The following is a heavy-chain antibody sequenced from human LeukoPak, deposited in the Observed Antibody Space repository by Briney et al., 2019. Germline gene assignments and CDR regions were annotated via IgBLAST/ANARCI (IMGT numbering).Heavy chain of an antibody. CDR1: GGTFSSYA. D-gene: IGHD3-10*01. V-gene: IGHV1-69*01. CDR2: IIPIFGTA. Sequence: SVKVSCKASGGTFSSYAISWVRQAPGQGLEWMGGIIPIFGTANYAQKFQGRVTITADESTSTAYMELSSLRAEDTAVYYCAKDRVRGVFDYWGQGTLVTVSS. J-gene: IGHJ4*02. CDR3: AKDRVRGVFDY.